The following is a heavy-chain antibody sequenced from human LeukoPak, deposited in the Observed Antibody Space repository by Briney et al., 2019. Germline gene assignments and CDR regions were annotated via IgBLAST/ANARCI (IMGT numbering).Heavy chain of an antibody. V-gene: IGHV1-18*01. Sequence: ASVKVSCKASGYTFTSYGISWVRQAPGQGLEWVGWISAYNGNTNYAQKLQGRVTMTTDTSTSTAYMELRSLRSDDTAVYYCARDSGESGASWFDPWGQGTLVTVSS. CDR3: ARDSGESGASWFDP. CDR2: ISAYNGNT. D-gene: IGHD3-10*01. J-gene: IGHJ5*02. CDR1: GYTFTSYG.